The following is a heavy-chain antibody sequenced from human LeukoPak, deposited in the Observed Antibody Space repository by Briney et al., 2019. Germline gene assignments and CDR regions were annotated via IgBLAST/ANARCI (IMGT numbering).Heavy chain of an antibody. D-gene: IGHD2-8*01. CDR1: GGSFSGYY. CDR2: IHHSGTA. Sequence: SETLSLTCAVYGGSFSGYYWSWIRQRPGKGLEWIGEIHHSGTANYNPSLKSRVTISVDTSKNQFSLNLSSVTAADTAVYYCARGPYCTDDSCYENWFGPWGQGTLVTVSS. V-gene: IGHV4-34*01. J-gene: IGHJ5*02. CDR3: ARGPYCTDDSCYENWFGP.